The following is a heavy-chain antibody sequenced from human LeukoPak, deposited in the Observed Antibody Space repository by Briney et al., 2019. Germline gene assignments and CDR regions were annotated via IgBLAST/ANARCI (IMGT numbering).Heavy chain of an antibody. D-gene: IGHD2-21*02. Sequence: SETLSLTCTVSGGSISSSSYYWGWIRQPPGKGLEWIGSIYYSGSTYYNPSLKSRVTISVDTSKNQFSLKLSSVTAADTAVYYCARCAYGDYFFDYWGQGTLVTVSS. J-gene: IGHJ4*02. CDR1: GGSISSSSYY. V-gene: IGHV4-39*01. CDR2: IYYSGST. CDR3: ARCAYGDYFFDY.